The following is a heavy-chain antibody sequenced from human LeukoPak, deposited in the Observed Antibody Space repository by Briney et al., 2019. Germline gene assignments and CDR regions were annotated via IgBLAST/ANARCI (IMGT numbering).Heavy chain of an antibody. CDR2: IYYGGST. Sequence: SETLSLTCTVSGGSISSSSYYWGWIRQPPGKGLEWIGSIYYGGSTYYNPSLKSRVTMSVDTSKNQFSLRVDSVTAADTAVYYCARDLYDDNRCFDFWGQGILVTVSS. V-gene: IGHV4-39*02. CDR1: GGSISSSSYY. CDR3: ARDLYDDNRCFDF. D-gene: IGHD1-14*01. J-gene: IGHJ4*02.